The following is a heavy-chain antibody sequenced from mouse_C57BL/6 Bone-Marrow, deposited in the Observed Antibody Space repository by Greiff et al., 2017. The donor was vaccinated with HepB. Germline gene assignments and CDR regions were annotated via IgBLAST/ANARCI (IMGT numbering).Heavy chain of an antibody. CDR3: TTLYYFDS. V-gene: IGHV14-4*01. CDR2: IDPENGDT. J-gene: IGHJ2*01. Sequence: EVQLVESGAELVRPGASVKLSCTASGFNIKDDYMHWVKQRPEQGLEWIGWIDPENGDTEYASKFQGKATITADTSSNTAYLQLSSLTSEDTAVYYCTTLYYFDSWGQGTTLTVSS. CDR1: GFNIKDDY.